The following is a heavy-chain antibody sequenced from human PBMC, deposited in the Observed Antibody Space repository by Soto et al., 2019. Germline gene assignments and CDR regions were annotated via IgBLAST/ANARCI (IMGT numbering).Heavy chain of an antibody. CDR3: ARLDDFWSGYWDY. D-gene: IGHD3-3*01. CDR1: GGSISSYY. V-gene: IGHV4-59*01. CDR2: IYYSGST. J-gene: IGHJ4*01. Sequence: PSETLSLTCTVSGGSISSYYWSWIRQPPGKGLEWIGYIYYSGSTNYNPSLKSRVTISVDTSKNQFSLKLSSVTAADTAVYYCARLDDFWSGYWDYWGHGTLVTVSS.